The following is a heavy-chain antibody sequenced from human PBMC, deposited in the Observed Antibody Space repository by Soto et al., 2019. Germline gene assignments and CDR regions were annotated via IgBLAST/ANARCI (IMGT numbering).Heavy chain of an antibody. Sequence: QLQLQESGPGLVKPSETLSLTCTVSGGSISSSSYYWGWIRQPPGKGLEWIGSIYYSGSTYYNPSLKSRVTMSLHTSKNKISLKLSSVTAADTAVYYCASIGYWSGGSCLYYYDGMDVWGQGTTVTVYS. CDR3: ASIGYWSGGSCLYYYDGMDV. J-gene: IGHJ6*02. D-gene: IGHD2-15*01. V-gene: IGHV4-39*01. CDR1: GGSISSSSYY. CDR2: IYYSGST.